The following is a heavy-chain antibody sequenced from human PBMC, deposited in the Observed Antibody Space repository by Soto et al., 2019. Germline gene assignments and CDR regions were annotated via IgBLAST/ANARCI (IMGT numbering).Heavy chain of an antibody. Sequence: EVPLLESGGGLVQPGGSLRLSCAASGFTFSSCAMGWVRQAPGKGLEWVSDIIDSGGSTYYADSVKGRFTISRDNSKSTLYLQMNSLRDEDTALYYCAKVRSYYDYYGVDVWGQGTTVPVSS. CDR1: GFTFSSCA. V-gene: IGHV3-23*01. CDR3: AKVRSYYDYYGVDV. J-gene: IGHJ6*02. CDR2: IIDSGGST.